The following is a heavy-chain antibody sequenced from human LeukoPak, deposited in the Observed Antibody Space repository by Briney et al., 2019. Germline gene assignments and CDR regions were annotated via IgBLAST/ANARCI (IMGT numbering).Heavy chain of an antibody. V-gene: IGHV3-30*02. J-gene: IGHJ4*02. Sequence: PGGSLRLSCAASGFTFSYYGMHWVRQAPGKGLEWVAFIRYDRSNKYYADSVKGRFTISRDNSENTVYLQMNSLRDEDTTVYYCAKDLSTNFYNSSAFFNYWGQGTLVIVSS. D-gene: IGHD3-22*01. CDR1: GFTFSYYG. CDR3: AKDLSTNFYNSSAFFNY. CDR2: IRYDRSNK.